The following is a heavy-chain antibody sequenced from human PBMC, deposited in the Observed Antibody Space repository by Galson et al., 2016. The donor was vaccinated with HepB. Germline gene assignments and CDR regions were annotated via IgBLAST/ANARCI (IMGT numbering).Heavy chain of an antibody. Sequence: SLRLSCAASGLTVSSNYMTWVRQAPGKGLEYVSVIYSGGTTYYADSVKGRFTISRDNSQNSLFLQMNTLRAEDTAVYFCVRGVYGDHGWFDYWGQGTLVTVSS. J-gene: IGHJ4*02. D-gene: IGHD4-17*01. CDR2: IYSGGTT. CDR3: VRGVYGDHGWFDY. V-gene: IGHV3-66*02. CDR1: GLTVSSNY.